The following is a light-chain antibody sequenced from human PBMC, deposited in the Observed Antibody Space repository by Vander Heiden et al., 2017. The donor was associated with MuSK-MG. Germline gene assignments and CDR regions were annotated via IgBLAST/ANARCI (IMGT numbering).Light chain of an antibody. V-gene: IGLV1-44*01. CDR3: AAWDDSLNGRVV. Sequence: QSVLTQPPSASGTPGQRVAISCSGSTSPLGSTTVTWYQQLAGTAPKLLIYRNNQRPAGVPDRCPGARSGTSASLAISGLQSEDEDDYYCAAWDDSLNGRVVFGGGTKLTVL. CDR1: TSPLGSTT. J-gene: IGLJ2*01. CDR2: RNN.